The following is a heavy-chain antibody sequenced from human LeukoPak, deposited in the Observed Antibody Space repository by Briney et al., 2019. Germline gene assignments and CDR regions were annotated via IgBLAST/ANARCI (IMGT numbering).Heavy chain of an antibody. V-gene: IGHV4-39*01. Sequence: SETLSLTCTVSGGSISSSSYYWGWIRQPPGKGLEWIGSIYYSGSTYYNPSLKSRVTIPVDTSKNQFSLKLSSVTAADTAVYYCASTYYDFWSGYYAYFDYWGQGTLVTVSS. CDR3: ASTYYDFWSGYYAYFDY. CDR1: GGSISSSSYY. CDR2: IYYSGST. J-gene: IGHJ4*02. D-gene: IGHD3-3*01.